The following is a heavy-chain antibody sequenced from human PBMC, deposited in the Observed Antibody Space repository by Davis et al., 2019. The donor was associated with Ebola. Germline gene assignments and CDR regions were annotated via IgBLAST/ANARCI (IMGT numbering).Heavy chain of an antibody. J-gene: IGHJ5*02. CDR1: GYTFTSYG. V-gene: IGHV1-18*01. D-gene: IGHD3-22*01. Sequence: ASVKVSCKASGYTFTSYGISWVRQAPGQGLEWMGWISAYNGNTNYAQKLQGRVTMTTDTSTSTAYMELRSLRSDDTAVYYCARRNYYYDSSGYYKLYNWFDPWGQGTLVTVSS. CDR2: ISAYNGNT. CDR3: ARRNYYYDSSGYYKLYNWFDP.